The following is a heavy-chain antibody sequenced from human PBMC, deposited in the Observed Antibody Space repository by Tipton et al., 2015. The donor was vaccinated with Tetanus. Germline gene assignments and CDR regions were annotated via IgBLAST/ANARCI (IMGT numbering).Heavy chain of an antibody. CDR1: GFTFSSYW. J-gene: IGHJ4*02. Sequence: GSLRLSCGASGFTFSSYWMSWVRQAPGKGLEWVANIKPDESEKYYVDSVKGRFTISRDNAKSSLYLQMNSLRVEDTAVYYCGTLVRGVLLTRVIEHWGQGTLVTVSS. CDR2: IKPDESEK. V-gene: IGHV3-7*01. D-gene: IGHD3-10*01. CDR3: GTLVRGVLLTRVIEH.